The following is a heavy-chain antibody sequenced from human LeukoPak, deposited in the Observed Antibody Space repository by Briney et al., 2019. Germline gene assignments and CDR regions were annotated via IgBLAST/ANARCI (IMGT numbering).Heavy chain of an antibody. CDR3: ARLKLGAYFDL. Sequence: KTSETLSLTCTVSGGSISSYYWSWIRQPPGKGLEWIGYIYYSGSTNYNPSLKSRITISVDTSKNQFSLKLSSVTAADTAVYYCARLKLGAYFDLWGRGTLVTVSS. CDR1: GGSISSYY. V-gene: IGHV4-59*08. D-gene: IGHD3-16*01. J-gene: IGHJ2*01. CDR2: IYYSGST.